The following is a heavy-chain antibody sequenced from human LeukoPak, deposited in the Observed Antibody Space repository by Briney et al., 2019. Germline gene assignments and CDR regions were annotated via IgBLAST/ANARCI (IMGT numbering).Heavy chain of an antibody. CDR3: ARGGRLLDY. Sequence: GGSLRLSCAASGFTFSSYEMNWVRQAPGKGLEWVSYISSSGSTVYYADSVKGRFTISRDNAKNSLYLQMNSLRVEDTAMYYCARGGRLLDYWGQGTLVIVSS. CDR1: GFTFSSYE. D-gene: IGHD2-21*02. V-gene: IGHV3-48*03. J-gene: IGHJ4*02. CDR2: ISSSGSTV.